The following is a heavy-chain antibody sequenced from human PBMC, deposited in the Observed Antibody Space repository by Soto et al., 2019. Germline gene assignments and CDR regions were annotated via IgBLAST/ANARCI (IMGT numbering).Heavy chain of an antibody. CDR1: GFTFSNFA. J-gene: IGHJ4*02. V-gene: IGHV3-23*01. CDR2: ISGSGDDT. Sequence: RGSLRLSCVASGFTFSNFAMAWVRQAPGEGREWVSAISGSGDDTFYADSMKGRFTISRDNSKDTLYLQINSLRAEDTAVYYCANPIPKTGTTFGFWGQGTLVTVSS. CDR3: ANPIPKTGTTFGF. D-gene: IGHD1-1*01.